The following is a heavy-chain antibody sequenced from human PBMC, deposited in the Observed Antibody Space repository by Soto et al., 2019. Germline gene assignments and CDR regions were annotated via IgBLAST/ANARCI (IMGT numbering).Heavy chain of an antibody. CDR1: GGSISSYY. V-gene: IGHV4-4*07. CDR2: IYTSGST. CDR3: ARGRSSRWDGYYYYYYGMDV. Sequence: PSETLSLTCTVSGGSISSYYWSWIRQPAGKGLEWIGRIYTSGSTNYNPSLKSRVTMSVDTSKNQFSLKLTSVTAADRAVYYCARGRSSRWDGYYYYYYGMDVWGQGTTVTVSS. D-gene: IGHD3-10*01. J-gene: IGHJ6*02.